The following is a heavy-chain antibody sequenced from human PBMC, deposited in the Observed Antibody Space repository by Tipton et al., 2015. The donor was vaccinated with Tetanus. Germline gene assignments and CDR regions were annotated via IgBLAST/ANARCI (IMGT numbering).Heavy chain of an antibody. Sequence: SLRLSCEASGFTFNTYWMNWVRQAPGKGLEWVANIKQDGSEKYYVDSVKGRFTISRDNAKNSVYLQMSSLRDDDTAIYYCARDRRSYIASAGYGMDVWGQGTPVTASS. D-gene: IGHD6-13*01. V-gene: IGHV3-7*03. CDR1: GFTFNTYW. J-gene: IGHJ6*02. CDR3: ARDRRSYIASAGYGMDV. CDR2: IKQDGSEK.